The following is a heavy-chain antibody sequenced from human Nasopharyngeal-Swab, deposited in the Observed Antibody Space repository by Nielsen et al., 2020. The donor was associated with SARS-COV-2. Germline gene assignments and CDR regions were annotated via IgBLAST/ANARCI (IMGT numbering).Heavy chain of an antibody. CDR1: CYNFTTYD. Sequence: ASVTVSCRASCYNFTTYDIIWVRRAPGQGIEGMGWISSYYDNTNYAQKLQGRVTLTTDKSTSTAYMELRSLRSDDTAVYYCARGRRTEGHSFDIWGQGTMVTVSS. CDR3: ARGRRTEGHSFDI. V-gene: IGHV1-18*01. CDR2: ISSYYDNT. J-gene: IGHJ3*02.